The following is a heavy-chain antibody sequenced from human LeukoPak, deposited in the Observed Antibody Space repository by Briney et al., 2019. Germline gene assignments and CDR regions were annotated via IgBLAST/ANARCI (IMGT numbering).Heavy chain of an antibody. Sequence: QPGGSLRLSCAASGFTVSSNYMSWVRQAPGKGLEWVSVIYSGGSTYYADSVKGRFTISRDNSKNTLYLQMNSLRAEDTAVYYCARSNRQQQTPNYYYYGMDVWGQGTTVTVSS. CDR2: IYSGGST. V-gene: IGHV3-53*01. CDR1: GFTVSSNY. J-gene: IGHJ6*02. CDR3: ARSNRQQQTPNYYYYGMDV. D-gene: IGHD6-13*01.